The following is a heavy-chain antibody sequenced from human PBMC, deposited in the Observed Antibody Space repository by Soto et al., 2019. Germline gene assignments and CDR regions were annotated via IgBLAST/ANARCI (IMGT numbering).Heavy chain of an antibody. CDR1: CLTFTSHN. Sequence: GGSLTLSCAPNCLTFTSHNMNWVHQAAGKRLKRVTSISSRSSDIYYADSEKGRFTISRDNAKKSLYLQMTSLRAEDTAVYYCAREVVTMVRGVIITGYYGMDVWGQGT. CDR3: AREVVTMVRGVIITGYYGMDV. CDR2: ISSRSSDI. J-gene: IGHJ6*02. V-gene: IGHV3-21*01. D-gene: IGHD3-10*01.